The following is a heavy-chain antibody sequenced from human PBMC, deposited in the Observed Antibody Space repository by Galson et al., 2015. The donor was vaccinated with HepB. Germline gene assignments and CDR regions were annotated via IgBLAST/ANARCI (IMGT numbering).Heavy chain of an antibody. CDR1: GYSCTNYW. CDR3: ARRPRCISSSCWGQFDY. J-gene: IGHJ4*02. V-gene: IGHV5-51*04. CDR2: INPGDSDT. Sequence: QSGAEVKKSGESLRISCKGSGYSCTNYWIGWVRRMPRKGLKGMGIINPGDSDTRYSPSFQGQVIISPDKPITTAYLQWISLKASDSAIYYCARRPRCISSSCWGQFDYWGPGTQVTVSS. D-gene: IGHD3-16*01.